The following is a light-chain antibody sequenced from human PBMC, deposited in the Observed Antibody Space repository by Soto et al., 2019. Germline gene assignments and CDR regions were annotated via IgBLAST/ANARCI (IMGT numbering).Light chain of an antibody. CDR1: SSNIGTNT. V-gene: IGLV1-44*01. CDR2: ADV. CDR3: GAWDDSLNGYV. Sequence: QSVLTQPPSATGTHGQRGPISYSGGSSNIGTNTVNWYQHLPGTAPKLLIFADVQRPSGVPDRFSGSKSGTSASLAISGLQSEDEADYDCGAWDDSLNGYVFGTGTKVTVL. J-gene: IGLJ1*01.